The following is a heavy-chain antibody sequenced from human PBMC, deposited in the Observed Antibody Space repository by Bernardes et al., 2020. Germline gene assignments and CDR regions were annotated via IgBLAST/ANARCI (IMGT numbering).Heavy chain of an antibody. D-gene: IGHD4-17*01. CDR3: ATNYGDSLN. J-gene: IGHJ4*02. CDR1: GGSINRNTYY. Sequence: SETLSLTCTVSGGSINRNTYYWSWLLQPAGKGLEWIGRIYTSGITNYNPSLNSRVTISIDTSKNQFSLRLSSVTAADTAVYYCATNYGDSLNWGQGTLVTVSS. CDR2: IYTSGIT. V-gene: IGHV4-61*02.